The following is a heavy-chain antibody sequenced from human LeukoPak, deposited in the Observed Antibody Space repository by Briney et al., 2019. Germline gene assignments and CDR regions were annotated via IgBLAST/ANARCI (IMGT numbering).Heavy chain of an antibody. J-gene: IGHJ5*02. V-gene: IGHV4-59*08. CDR3: ARSVNWIDP. Sequence: SETLSLTCTVSGGSISSYYWSWIRQPPGKGLEWIGYIYYSGSTNYNPSLKSRVTITVDTSKNQFSLKLSSVTAADTAVYYCARSVNWIDPWGQGTLVTVSS. CDR1: GGSISSYY. CDR2: IYYSGST.